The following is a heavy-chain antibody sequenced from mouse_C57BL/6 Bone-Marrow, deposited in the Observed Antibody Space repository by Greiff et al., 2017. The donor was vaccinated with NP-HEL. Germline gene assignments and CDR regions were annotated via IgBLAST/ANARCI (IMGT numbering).Heavy chain of an antibody. Sequence: EVMLVESGGDLVKPGGSLKLSCAASGFTFSSYGMSWVRQTPDKRLEWVATISSGGSYTYYPDSVKGRFTISRDNAKNTLYLQMSSLKSEDTAMYYCARDDYDREGDWYFDVWGTGTTVTVSS. V-gene: IGHV5-6*01. CDR2: ISSGGSYT. CDR3: ARDDYDREGDWYFDV. J-gene: IGHJ1*03. D-gene: IGHD2-4*01. CDR1: GFTFSSYG.